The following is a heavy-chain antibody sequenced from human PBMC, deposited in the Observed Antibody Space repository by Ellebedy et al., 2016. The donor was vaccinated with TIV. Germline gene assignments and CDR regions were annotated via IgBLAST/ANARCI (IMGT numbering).Heavy chain of an antibody. CDR2: IKQDGSEK. Sequence: GESLKISCAASGFSFSSYWMSWVRQAPGKGLEWVANIKQDGSEKYYVDSVKGRFTISRDNAKSSLYLQLNSLRAEDTAVYFCARDYDGSGSYQDYWGQGTLVTVSS. CDR3: ARDYDGSGSYQDY. V-gene: IGHV3-7*01. CDR1: GFSFSSYW. J-gene: IGHJ4*02. D-gene: IGHD3-10*01.